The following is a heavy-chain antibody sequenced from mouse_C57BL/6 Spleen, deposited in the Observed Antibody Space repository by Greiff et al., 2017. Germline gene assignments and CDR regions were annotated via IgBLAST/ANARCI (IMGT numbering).Heavy chain of an antibody. CDR3: ASPDGYCAMDV. V-gene: IGHV14-3*01. J-gene: IGHJ4*01. CDR2: IDPASGNT. Sequence: EVKLMESVAELVRPGASVKLSCTASGFTFKNTYMHWVKQRPEQGLEWIGRIDPASGNTKYAPKFQGKATITADTSSNTAYLQLSSLTSEDTANYYCASPDGYCAMDVWGQGTSVTVSS. D-gene: IGHD2-3*01. CDR1: GFTFKNTY.